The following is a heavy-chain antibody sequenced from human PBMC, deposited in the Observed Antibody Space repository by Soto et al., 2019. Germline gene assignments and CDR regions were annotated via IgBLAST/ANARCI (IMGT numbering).Heavy chain of an antibody. CDR3: AREGRDSTVTTDYYYYGMDV. J-gene: IGHJ6*02. CDR1: GYTFTSYY. CDR2: INPSGGST. V-gene: IGHV1-46*01. Sequence: ASVKVSCKASGYTFTSYYMHWVRQPPGQGLEWMGIINPSGGSTSYAQKFQGRVTMTRDTSTSTVYMGLSSLRSEDTAVYYCAREGRDSTVTTDYYYYGMDVWGQGTTVTVSS. D-gene: IGHD4-17*01.